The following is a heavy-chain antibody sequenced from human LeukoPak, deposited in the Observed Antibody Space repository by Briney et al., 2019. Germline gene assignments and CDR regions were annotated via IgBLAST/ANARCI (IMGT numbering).Heavy chain of an antibody. CDR2: MNPNSGNT. CDR3: ARTIGGSRNFDY. J-gene: IGHJ4*02. V-gene: IGHV1-8*02. CDR1: GYTFTNYD. D-gene: IGHD1-26*01. Sequence: ASVKVSCKASGYTFTNYDINWVRQAPGQGLEWMGWMNPNSGNTGYAQKFQGRVTMTRNTSISTAYKELSSLRSEDTAVYYCARTIGGSRNFDYWGQGTLVTVSS.